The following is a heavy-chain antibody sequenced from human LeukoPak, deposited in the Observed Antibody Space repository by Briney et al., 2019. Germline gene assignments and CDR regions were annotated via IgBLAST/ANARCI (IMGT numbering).Heavy chain of an antibody. CDR2: ISYDGSNK. V-gene: IGHV3-30*04. CDR1: GFTFSSYA. CDR3: AAAYCGGDCYVLTD. J-gene: IGHJ4*02. Sequence: GRSLRLSCAASGFTFSSYAMHWVRQAPGKGLEWVAVISYDGSNKYYADSVKGRFTISRDNSKNTLYLQMNSLRAEDTAVYYCAAAYCGGDCYVLTDWGQGTLVTVSS. D-gene: IGHD2-21*02.